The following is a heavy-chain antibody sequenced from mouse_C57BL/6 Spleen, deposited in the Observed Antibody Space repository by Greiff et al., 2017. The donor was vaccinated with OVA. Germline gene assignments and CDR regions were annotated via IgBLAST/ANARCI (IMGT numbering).Heavy chain of an antibody. CDR1: GFNIKDDY. J-gene: IGHJ1*03. CDR3: TTRFTTVVPYWYFDV. V-gene: IGHV14-4*01. Sequence: VQLQQSGAELVRPGASVKLSCTASGFNIKDDYMHWVKQRPEQGLEWIGWIDPENGDTEYASKFQGKATITADTSSNTAYLQLSSLTSEDTAVYDCTTRFTTVVPYWYFDVWGTGTTVTVSS. CDR2: IDPENGDT. D-gene: IGHD1-1*01.